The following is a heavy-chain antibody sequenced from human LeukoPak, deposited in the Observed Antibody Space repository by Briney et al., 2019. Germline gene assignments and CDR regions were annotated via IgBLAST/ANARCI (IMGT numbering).Heavy chain of an antibody. V-gene: IGHV3-30*03. CDR1: GFTFSGYG. CDR2: ISYDGGNK. D-gene: IGHD3-9*01. Sequence: GGSLRLSCAASGFTFSGYGMHWVRQAPGKGLEWVAVISYDGGNKYYADSVKGRFTISRDNSKNTLYLQMNSLRAEDTAVYYCARAPESLLRYLYYFDYWGQGTLVTVPS. J-gene: IGHJ4*02. CDR3: ARAPESLLRYLYYFDY.